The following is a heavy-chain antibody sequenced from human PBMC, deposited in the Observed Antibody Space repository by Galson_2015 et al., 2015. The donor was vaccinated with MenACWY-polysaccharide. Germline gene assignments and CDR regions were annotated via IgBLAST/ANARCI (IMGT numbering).Heavy chain of an antibody. D-gene: IGHD4/OR15-4a*01. CDR1: GFIFGDFY. J-gene: IGHJ4*02. CDR3: ARDRSNDYGSPGQNVIPRSTGVLDS. V-gene: IGHV3-11*01. CDR2: ISVRGSRTTI. Sequence: SLRLSCAGSGFIFGDFYMSWIRQAPGKGLEWVAYISVRGSRTTIYYADSVKGRFTISRDDARSSLFLQMNRLRAEDTAVYYCARDRSNDYGSPGQNVIPRSTGVLDSWGRGTLVSVSS.